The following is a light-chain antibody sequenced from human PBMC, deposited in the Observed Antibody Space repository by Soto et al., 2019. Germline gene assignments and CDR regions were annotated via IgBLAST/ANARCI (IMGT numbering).Light chain of an antibody. CDR1: SSDVGGYNY. CDR2: EVS. CDR3: TSYTSSRTLV. V-gene: IGLV2-14*01. Sequence: QSALTQPASVSGSPGQSITISCTGTSSDVGGYNYVSWYQQHPGKAPKLMIYEVSNRPSGVSNRFSGSKSGNTASLTISGLQAEDEADYYCTSYTSSRTLVCGGGTKVTVL. J-gene: IGLJ2*01.